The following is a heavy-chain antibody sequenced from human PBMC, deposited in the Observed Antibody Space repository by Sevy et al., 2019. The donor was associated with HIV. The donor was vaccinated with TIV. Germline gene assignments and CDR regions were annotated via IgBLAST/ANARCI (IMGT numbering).Heavy chain of an antibody. Sequence: GGSLRLSCTTSGFTFSYSGMHWVRQAPGKGLEWVSYISSSSSTIYYADSVKGRFTISRDNAKNSLYLQMNSLRAEDTAVYYCARDRVIAIYAFDIWGQGTMVTVSS. CDR2: ISSSSSTI. CDR1: GFTFSYSG. V-gene: IGHV3-48*01. D-gene: IGHD2-21*01. CDR3: ARDRVIAIYAFDI. J-gene: IGHJ3*02.